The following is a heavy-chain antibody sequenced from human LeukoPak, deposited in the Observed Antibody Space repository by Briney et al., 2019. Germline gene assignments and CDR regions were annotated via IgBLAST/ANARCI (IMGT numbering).Heavy chain of an antibody. CDR3: ARHVRKRGIAVAGTPGWFDP. D-gene: IGHD6-19*01. J-gene: IGHJ5*02. CDR2: VYYSGST. CDR1: VGSISSSSYN. V-gene: IGHV4-39*01. Sequence: SETLSLTSTVSVGSISSSSYNSGWIRQPPGKGLEWIGSVYYSGSTYYNPYLKCRVTMSVDTSKNQFSLKLSSVTAADTAVYYCARHVRKRGIAVAGTPGWFDPWGQGTLVTVSS.